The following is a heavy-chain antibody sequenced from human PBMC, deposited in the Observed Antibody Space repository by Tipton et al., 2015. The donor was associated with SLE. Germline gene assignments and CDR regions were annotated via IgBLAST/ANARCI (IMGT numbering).Heavy chain of an antibody. J-gene: IGHJ5*01. V-gene: IGHV3-23*01. CDR2: ISGSGFNT. Sequence: GSLRLSCTGSRVTLGDFAVTWVRQVPGKGLEWVSSISGSGFNTYYADFAQGRFTISRDNSDKTVYLQMDLLTSEDMAVYYCAKDGNYHGSGSYGSWFDSWGQGTLVSVSS. CDR1: RVTLGDFA. CDR3: AKDGNYHGSGSYGSWFDS. D-gene: IGHD3-10*01.